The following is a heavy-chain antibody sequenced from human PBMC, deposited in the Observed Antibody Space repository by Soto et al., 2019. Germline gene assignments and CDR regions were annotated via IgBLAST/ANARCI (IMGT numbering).Heavy chain of an antibody. Sequence: GGSPTVYSASAGGTFGNAGVSWVRPAPGKGLEWVGRIKSKTDGGTTDYAAPVKGRFTISRDDSKNTLYLQMNSLKTEDTAVYYCTTDPYPTAGATIEMGIYYGMDVWGQGTTVTVSS. J-gene: IGHJ6*02. CDR3: TTDPYPTAGATIEMGIYYGMDV. CDR1: GGTFGNAG. V-gene: IGHV3-15*07. CDR2: IKSKTDGGTT. D-gene: IGHD1-26*01.